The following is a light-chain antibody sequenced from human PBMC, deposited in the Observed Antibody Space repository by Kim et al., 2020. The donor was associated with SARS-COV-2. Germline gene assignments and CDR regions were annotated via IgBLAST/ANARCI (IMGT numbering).Light chain of an antibody. V-gene: IGKV3-11*01. CDR2: EAA. CDR1: KSVGSV. Sequence: PGERATPARRASKSVGSVVAWYQQKPGQARRRLKYEAAKRTTGIPARFSGSGSGTDFTLTIRSLEPEDIALYNCQQRTSWPLTCGGGPKVDIK. CDR3: QQRTSWPLT. J-gene: IGKJ4*01.